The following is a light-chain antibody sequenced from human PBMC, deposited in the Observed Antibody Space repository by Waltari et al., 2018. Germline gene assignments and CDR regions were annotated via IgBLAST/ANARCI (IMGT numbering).Light chain of an antibody. V-gene: IGLV4-69*01. J-gene: IGLJ2*01. CDR1: SGHSSHA. CDR2: LNSDGSH. CDR3: QTWATGIRV. Sequence: QLVLTQSPSASASLGASVKLTCTLSSGHSSHAIAWHQQQPEKGPRYLMRLNSDGSHTKGDGIPVRFSGSSSGAERYLTTSSLQSEDEADYYCQTWATGIRVFGGGTKLTVL.